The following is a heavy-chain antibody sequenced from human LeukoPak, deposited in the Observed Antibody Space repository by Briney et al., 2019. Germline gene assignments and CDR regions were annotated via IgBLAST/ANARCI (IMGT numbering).Heavy chain of an antibody. V-gene: IGHV3-23*01. J-gene: IGHJ4*02. CDR1: GFTFSSYA. CDR3: AKSRGAGHKGYFHFDY. D-gene: IGHD3-22*01. Sequence: GGSLTLSCAASGFTFSSYAMSWVRQAPGKGLECVSAISGSGGSTYSADSVKGRLTISRDNSKNTLYLQMNSLRAEETAVYYCAKSRGAGHKGYFHFDYWGQGTLVTVSS. CDR2: ISGSGGST.